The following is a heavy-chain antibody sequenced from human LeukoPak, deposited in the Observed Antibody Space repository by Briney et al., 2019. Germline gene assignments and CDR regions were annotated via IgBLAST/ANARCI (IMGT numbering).Heavy chain of an antibody. Sequence: GGSLRLSCAASGFTVSRKYMTWVRQAPGKGLEWVSVINRGGRASYADSLKDGFTTSTRNSKNILYRQMNSLRAEDTAVYYCASRDSGDYPFFDYWGQGTLVTVSS. CDR3: ASRDSGDYPFFDY. CDR2: INRGGRA. CDR1: GFTVSRKY. J-gene: IGHJ4*01. D-gene: IGHD4-17*01. V-gene: IGHV3-53*01.